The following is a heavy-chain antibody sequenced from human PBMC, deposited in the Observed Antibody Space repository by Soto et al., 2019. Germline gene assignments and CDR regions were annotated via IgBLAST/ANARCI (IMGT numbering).Heavy chain of an antibody. D-gene: IGHD2-15*01. CDR2: IIPILGIA. Sequence: GASVKVSCKASGGTFSSYTISWVRQAPGQGLEWMGRIIPILGIANYAQKFQGRVTITADKSTSTAYMELSSLRSEDTAVYYCARDQSPGYCSGGSCYSGALRAFDIWGQGTMVTVSS. CDR3: ARDQSPGYCSGGSCYSGALRAFDI. CDR1: GGTFSSYT. V-gene: IGHV1-69*04. J-gene: IGHJ3*02.